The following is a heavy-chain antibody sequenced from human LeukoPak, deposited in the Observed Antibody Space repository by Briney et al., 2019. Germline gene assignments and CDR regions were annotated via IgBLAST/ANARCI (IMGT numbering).Heavy chain of an antibody. V-gene: IGHV1-69*05. CDR1: GGTVRKYA. D-gene: IGHD5-18*01. J-gene: IGHJ4*02. CDR3: ARDRTGYGNYYFDS. Sequence: SVKVSCKASGGTVRKYAIGWVRQAPGQGLEWIGGIISTYGASNYAQKFQGRVTLTTDESANTAYMELRSLRSEDTAVYYCARDRTGYGNYYFDSWGQGTPVTVSS. CDR2: IISTYGAS.